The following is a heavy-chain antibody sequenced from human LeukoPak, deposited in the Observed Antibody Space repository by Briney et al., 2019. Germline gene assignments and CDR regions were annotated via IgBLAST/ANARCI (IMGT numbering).Heavy chain of an antibody. D-gene: IGHD6-13*01. J-gene: IGHJ4*02. CDR2: ISYDGSNK. CDR3: ARWYSSFYFDY. V-gene: IGHV3-30*04. CDR1: GFTFSSYA. Sequence: HPGGSLRLSCAASGFTFSSYAMHWVRQAPGKGLEWVAVISYDGSNKYYAHSVKGRFTISRDNSKNTLYLQMNSLRAEDTAVYYCARWYSSFYFDYWGQGTLVTVSS.